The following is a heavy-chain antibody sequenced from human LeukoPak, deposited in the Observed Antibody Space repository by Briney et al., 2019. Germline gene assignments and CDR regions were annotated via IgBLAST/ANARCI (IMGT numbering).Heavy chain of an antibody. Sequence: PSETLSLTCTVSGGSIISGGSYWGWVRQPPGRGLEWLGSVYYSGISYYNPSRRRRVSLSVDTSKNQFSLRLSALTAADTAVYYCSRRDCSQSNCFYWYFDVWGRGTLLTVSS. V-gene: IGHV4-39*07. CDR3: SRRDCSQSNCFYWYFDV. D-gene: IGHD2-15*01. CDR1: GGSIISGGSY. CDR2: VYYSGIS. J-gene: IGHJ2*01.